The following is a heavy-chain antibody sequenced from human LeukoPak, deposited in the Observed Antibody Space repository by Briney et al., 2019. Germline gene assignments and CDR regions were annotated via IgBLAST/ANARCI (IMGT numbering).Heavy chain of an antibody. CDR1: GYTFSKYG. D-gene: IGHD2-21*02. Sequence: ASVKVSCKASGYTFSKYGISWVRQAPGHGLEWMGWISAYNGDTNYAQKLQVRVTMTTDTPTSTAYMELWSLRSDDTAVYFCARDRPIVVVTAIPDYFDYWGQGTLVTVSS. V-gene: IGHV1-18*01. CDR2: ISAYNGDT. J-gene: IGHJ4*02. CDR3: ARDRPIVVVTAIPDYFDY.